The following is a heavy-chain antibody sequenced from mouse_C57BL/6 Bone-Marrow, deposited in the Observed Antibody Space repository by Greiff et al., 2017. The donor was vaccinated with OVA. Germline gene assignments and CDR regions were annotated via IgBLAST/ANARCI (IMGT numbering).Heavy chain of an antibody. D-gene: IGHD2-3*01. J-gene: IGHJ2*01. CDR1: GFTFSDYG. CDR3: ARPSYDGYSDY. CDR2: ISSGSSTI. Sequence: EVKLMESGGGLVKPGGSLKLSCAASGFTFSDYGMHWVRQAPEKGLEWVAYISSGSSTIYYADTVKGRFTISRDNAKNTLFLQMTSLRSEDTAMYYCARPSYDGYSDYWGQGTTLTVSS. V-gene: IGHV5-17*01.